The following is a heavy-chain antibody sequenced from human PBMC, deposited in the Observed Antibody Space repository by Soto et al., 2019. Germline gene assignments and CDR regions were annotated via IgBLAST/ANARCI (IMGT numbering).Heavy chain of an antibody. CDR2: IIPFFGTS. CDR3: ARVGHITNYGMAV. Sequence: QVQLVQSGAEVKKPGSSVKVSCEASGGTFSSYPINWVRQAPGQGLECMGGIIPFFGTSNYAQKFQGRVTLTQDDSTSTAYMELRSLRSEDTAGYYCARVGHITNYGMAVWGQGTTVTVSS. D-gene: IGHD1-26*01. J-gene: IGHJ6*02. V-gene: IGHV1-69*01. CDR1: GGTFSSYP.